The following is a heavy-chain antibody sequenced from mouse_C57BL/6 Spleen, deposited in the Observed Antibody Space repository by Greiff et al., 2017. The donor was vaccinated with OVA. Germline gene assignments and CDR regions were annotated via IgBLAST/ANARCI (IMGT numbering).Heavy chain of an antibody. Sequence: VQLQQSGPELVKPGASVKISCKASGYTFTDYYMNWVKQSHGKSLEWIGDINPNNGGTSYNQKFKGKATLTVDKSSSTAYMELRSLTSEDSAVYYCARPHYYGSSYFHWYFDVWGTGTTVTVSS. CDR3: ARPHYYGSSYFHWYFDV. D-gene: IGHD1-1*01. J-gene: IGHJ1*03. CDR1: GYTFTDYY. CDR2: INPNNGGT. V-gene: IGHV1-26*01.